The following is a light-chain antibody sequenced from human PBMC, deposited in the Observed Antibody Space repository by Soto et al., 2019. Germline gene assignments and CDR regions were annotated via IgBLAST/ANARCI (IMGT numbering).Light chain of an antibody. CDR3: QQYFRSPRT. J-gene: IGKJ1*01. CDR1: QSVTSF. CDR2: TAS. Sequence: EIVLTQSPGTLSLSPGESVRLXGRASQSVTSFLAWYQQKPGQAPRLLIYTASNRATGVPDRFSGSASGTDYTLTISRLEPEDFAVYYCQQYFRSPRTFGQGTKVDIK. V-gene: IGKV3-20*01.